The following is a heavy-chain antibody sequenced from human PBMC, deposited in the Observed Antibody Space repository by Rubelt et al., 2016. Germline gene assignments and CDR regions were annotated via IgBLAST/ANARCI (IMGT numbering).Heavy chain of an antibody. CDR2: ISGSGGSI. V-gene: IGHV3-23*01. D-gene: IGHD3-16*01. CDR3: ANFWGG. J-gene: IGHJ3*01. CDR1: GFTFSTYA. Sequence: SLRLSCAASGFTFSTYAMGWVRQAPGKGLAWVSAISGSGGSIYYADSVKGRFTISRDNGKNSLYLQMNSLRDEDTAVYYCANFWGGWGQGTMVTVSS.